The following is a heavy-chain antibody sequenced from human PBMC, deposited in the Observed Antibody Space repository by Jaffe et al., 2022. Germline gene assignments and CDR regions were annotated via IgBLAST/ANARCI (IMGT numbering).Heavy chain of an antibody. Sequence: EVQLLESGGGLVQPGGSLRLSCAASGFTFSSYAMSWVRQAPGKGLEWVSAISGSGGSTYYADSVKGRFTISRDNSKNTLYLQMNSLRAEDTAVYYCATITGYSSGWPSGYMDVWGKGTTVTVSS. CDR2: ISGSGGST. J-gene: IGHJ6*03. CDR3: ATITGYSSGWPSGYMDV. D-gene: IGHD6-19*01. CDR1: GFTFSSYA. V-gene: IGHV3-23*01.